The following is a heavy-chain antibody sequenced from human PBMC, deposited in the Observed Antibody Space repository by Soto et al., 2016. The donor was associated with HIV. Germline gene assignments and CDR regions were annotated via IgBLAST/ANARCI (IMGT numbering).Heavy chain of an antibody. Sequence: QVQLVESGGGLVKPGGSLRLSCAASGFTFSDYYMSWIRQAPGKGLEWVSYISSSSSYTNYADSVKGRFTISRDNAKNSPYLQMNSLRAEDTAVYYCARDHSSIYYVGLDYWGQGTLVTVSS. D-gene: IGHD6-13*01. CDR3: ARDHSSIYYVGLDY. CDR2: ISSSSSYT. V-gene: IGHV3-11*05. CDR1: GFTFSDYY. J-gene: IGHJ4*02.